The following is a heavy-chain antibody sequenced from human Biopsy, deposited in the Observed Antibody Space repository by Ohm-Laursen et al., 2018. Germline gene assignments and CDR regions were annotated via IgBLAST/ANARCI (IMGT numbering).Heavy chain of an antibody. Sequence: GTLSLTCSVSGGLNSNYYWSWVRQSAGKGLEWIGRLYTSGDTNYNPSLKSRVSVSEDTSRRQFSLRLTSVTAADTAVYYCATGPKRLTGTSYFESWGQGTTVTVSS. V-gene: IGHV4-4*07. CDR1: GGLNSNYY. J-gene: IGHJ4*03. CDR3: ATGPKRLTGTSYFES. CDR2: LYTSGDT. D-gene: IGHD1-7*01.